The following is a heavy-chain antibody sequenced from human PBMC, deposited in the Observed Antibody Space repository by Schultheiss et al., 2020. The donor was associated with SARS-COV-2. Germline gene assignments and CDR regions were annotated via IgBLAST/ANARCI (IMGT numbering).Heavy chain of an antibody. CDR3: ARICGRYYYYYGMDV. Sequence: SGPTLVKPTQTLTLTCTFSGFSLRTSGMCVTWIRQPPGKALEWLALIDWDDDKYYSTSLKSRLTISKDTSKSQVVLTMTNMDPVDTATYYCARICGRYYYYYGMDVWGQGTTVTVSS. CDR1: GFSLRTSGMC. J-gene: IGHJ6*02. CDR2: IDWDDDK. V-gene: IGHV2-70*01. D-gene: IGHD2-21*01.